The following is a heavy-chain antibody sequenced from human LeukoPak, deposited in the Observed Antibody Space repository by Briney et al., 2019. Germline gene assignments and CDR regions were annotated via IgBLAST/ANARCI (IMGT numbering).Heavy chain of an antibody. V-gene: IGHV4-34*01. CDR2: INHSGST. Sequence: PSETLSLTCAVYGGSFSGYYWSWIRQPPGKGLEWIGEINHSGSTNYNPSLKSRVTISVDTSKNQFSLTLSSVTAADTAVYYCARSGSYNAFDIWGQGKMVTVSS. CDR1: GGSFSGYY. D-gene: IGHD1-26*01. J-gene: IGHJ3*02. CDR3: ARSGSYNAFDI.